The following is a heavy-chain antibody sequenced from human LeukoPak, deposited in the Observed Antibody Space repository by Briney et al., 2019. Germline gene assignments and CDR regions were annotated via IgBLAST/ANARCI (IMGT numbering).Heavy chain of an antibody. CDR1: GGTFSSYA. Sequence: ASVKVSCKASGGTFSSYAISWVRQAPGQGLEWMGRIIPIFGIANYAQKFQGRVTITADKSTSTAYMELSSLGSEDTAVYYCARGGGNSDFDYWGQGTLVTVSS. J-gene: IGHJ4*02. V-gene: IGHV1-69*04. CDR2: IIPIFGIA. D-gene: IGHD4-23*01. CDR3: ARGGGNSDFDY.